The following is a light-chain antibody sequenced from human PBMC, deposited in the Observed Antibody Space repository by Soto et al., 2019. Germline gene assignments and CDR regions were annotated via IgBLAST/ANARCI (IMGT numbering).Light chain of an antibody. Sequence: EIVMTHSPATLSVFPWEIATFSCRASQSVSSNLAWYQQKPGQAPRLLIYGASIRATGIPARFSGSGSGTEFTLTISSLEPEDFAVYYCQQRPNWPITFGQGTRLEIK. CDR3: QQRPNWPIT. CDR2: GAS. J-gene: IGKJ5*01. V-gene: IGKV3-15*01. CDR1: QSVSSN.